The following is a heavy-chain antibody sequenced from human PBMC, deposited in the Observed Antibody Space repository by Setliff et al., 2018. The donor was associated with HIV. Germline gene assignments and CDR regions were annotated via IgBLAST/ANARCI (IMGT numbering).Heavy chain of an antibody. CDR1: GFTFSCYE. Sequence: GGSLRLSCAASGFTFSCYEMNWVRQAPGKGLGWVSSISNSNSYIYYGDSVKGRFTISRDNAKNSLYLQMNSLRAEDTAVYYCARVSGATRDYYYYYMDVWGKGTTVTVSS. V-gene: IGHV3-21*01. CDR2: ISNSNSYI. D-gene: IGHD1-26*01. J-gene: IGHJ6*03. CDR3: ARVSGATRDYYYYYMDV.